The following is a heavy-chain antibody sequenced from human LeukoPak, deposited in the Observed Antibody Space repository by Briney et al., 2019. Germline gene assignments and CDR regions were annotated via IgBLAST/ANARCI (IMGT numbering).Heavy chain of an antibody. D-gene: IGHD3-10*01. CDR2: ISDSGST. V-gene: IGHV4-59*01. Sequence: SETLSLTCTVSGGSISSYHWSWLRQPPGKGLEWIAFISDSGSTYYNPSLKSRVTISLETSKKQFSLKLNSVTAADTAVYYCARDFGPSRGFDYWGQGTLVTVSP. CDR3: ARDFGPSRGFDY. CDR1: GGSISSYH. J-gene: IGHJ4*02.